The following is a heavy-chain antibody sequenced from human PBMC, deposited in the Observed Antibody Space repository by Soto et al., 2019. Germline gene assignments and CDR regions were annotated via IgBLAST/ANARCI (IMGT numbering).Heavy chain of an antibody. D-gene: IGHD2-2*03. CDR3: ARDGYCSSTSCSEGVDY. CDR2: IIPIFGTA. Sequence: ASVKVSCKASGGTFSSYAISWVRQAPGQGLEWMGGIIPIFGTANYAQKFQGRVTITADESTSTAYMELSSLRSEDTAVYYCARDGYCSSTSCSEGVDYWGQGTLVTVSS. V-gene: IGHV1-69*13. CDR1: GGTFSSYA. J-gene: IGHJ4*02.